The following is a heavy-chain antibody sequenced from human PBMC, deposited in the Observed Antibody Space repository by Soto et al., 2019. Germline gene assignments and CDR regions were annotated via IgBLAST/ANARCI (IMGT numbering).Heavy chain of an antibody. Sequence: ASVKVSCKASGYTFTSYGISWVRQAPGQGLEWMGWISAYNGNTNYAQKLQGRVTMTTDTSTSTAYMELRSLRSDDTAVYYCARGAGSQNYDYIWGSQDYFDYWGQGTLVTVSS. D-gene: IGHD3-16*01. CDR3: ARGAGSQNYDYIWGSQDYFDY. V-gene: IGHV1-18*01. CDR1: GYTFTSYG. CDR2: ISAYNGNT. J-gene: IGHJ4*02.